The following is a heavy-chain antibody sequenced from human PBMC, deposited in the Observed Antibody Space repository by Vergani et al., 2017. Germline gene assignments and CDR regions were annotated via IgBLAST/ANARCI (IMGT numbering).Heavy chain of an antibody. CDR3: AREIIAAAGTYYFDY. CDR1: GFTFSSYS. V-gene: IGHV3-21*01. J-gene: IGHJ4*02. CDR2: ISSSSSYI. D-gene: IGHD6-13*01. Sequence: EVQLVESWGGLVKPGGSLRLSCAASGFTFSSYSMNWVRQAPGKGLEWVSSISSSSSYIYYADSVKGRFTISRDNAKNSLYLQMNSLRAEDTAVYYCAREIIAAAGTYYFDYWGQGTLVTVSS.